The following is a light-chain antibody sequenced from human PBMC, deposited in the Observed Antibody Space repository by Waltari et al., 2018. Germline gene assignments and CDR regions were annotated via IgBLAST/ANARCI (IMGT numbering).Light chain of an antibody. V-gene: IGKV1-17*01. Sequence: DIQMTQSPSSLSASVGDTVSITCRASQDINSYLNWYQQKPGKPPNLLIYTADTLQDGVPSRFRGCGSGTEFTLTISRLQPEDFATYYCLQHDTYPFTFGPGTKLDLK. J-gene: IGKJ3*01. CDR3: LQHDTYPFT. CDR1: QDINSY. CDR2: TAD.